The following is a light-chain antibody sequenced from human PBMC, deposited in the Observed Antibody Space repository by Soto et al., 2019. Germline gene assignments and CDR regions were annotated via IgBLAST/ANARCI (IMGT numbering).Light chain of an antibody. CDR2: GPS. Sequence: EIMMTRSPATLSVSPGGRATLSCRASQSVSGNLAWFQQKPGQAPRLLIYGPSTRATGIPARFSGSGSGTEFTLTISSLQSEDFAVYYCQQYNNWPRTFGQGTKV. V-gene: IGKV3-15*01. CDR1: QSVSGN. CDR3: QQYNNWPRT. J-gene: IGKJ1*01.